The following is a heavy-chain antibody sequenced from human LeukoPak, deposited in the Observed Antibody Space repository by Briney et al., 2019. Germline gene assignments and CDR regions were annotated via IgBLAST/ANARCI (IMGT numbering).Heavy chain of an antibody. CDR1: GFTFSSYE. J-gene: IGHJ6*04. D-gene: IGHD3-3*01. V-gene: IGHV3-48*03. CDR2: ISSSGSTI. Sequence: GGSLRLSCAASGFTFSSYEMNWVRQAPGKGLEWVSYISSSGSTIYYADSVKGRFTISRDNAKNPLYLQMNSLRAEDTAVYYCARGPTIFGVVMDVWGKGTTVTVSA. CDR3: ARGPTIFGVVMDV.